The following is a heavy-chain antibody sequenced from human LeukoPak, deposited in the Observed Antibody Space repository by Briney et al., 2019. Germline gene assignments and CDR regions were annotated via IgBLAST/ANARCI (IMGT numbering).Heavy chain of an antibody. Sequence: GGSLRLSCAASGFTFSSYWMNWARQAPGKGLEWVASINHNGNVNYYVDSVKGRFTISRDNAKNSLYLQMSNLRAEDTAVYFRARGGGMDVWGQGATVTVSS. CDR2: INHNGNVN. J-gene: IGHJ6*02. CDR1: GFTFSSYW. V-gene: IGHV3-7*03. CDR3: ARGGGMDV. D-gene: IGHD3-16*01.